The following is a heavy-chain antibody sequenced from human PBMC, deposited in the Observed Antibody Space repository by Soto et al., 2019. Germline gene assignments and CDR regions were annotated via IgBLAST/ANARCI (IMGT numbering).Heavy chain of an antibody. Sequence: GGSLRLSCAASGFTFSSYDMHWVRQATGKGLEWVSAIGTAGDTYYPGSVKGRFTISRENAKNSLYLQMNSLRAEDTAVYYCARGRKRTIFYGGYYYGMDVWGQGTTVTVSS. CDR3: ARGRKRTIFYGGYYYGMDV. CDR1: GFTFSSYD. D-gene: IGHD3-9*01. CDR2: IGTAGDT. V-gene: IGHV3-13*01. J-gene: IGHJ6*02.